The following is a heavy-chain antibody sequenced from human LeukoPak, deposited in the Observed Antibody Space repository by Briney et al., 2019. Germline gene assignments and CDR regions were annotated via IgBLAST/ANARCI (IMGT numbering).Heavy chain of an antibody. Sequence: GGSLRLSSAASGFTFSSYEMNCVRHAPGKGLEWVSYISGSGSTIYYADYVRGRISISRDNEKNSLYLQMNRMRVEDTAVYYCARGDDYGGMDVWGQGTTITVSS. CDR1: GFTFSSYE. V-gene: IGHV3-48*03. D-gene: IGHD4-17*01. CDR2: ISGSGSTI. J-gene: IGHJ6*02. CDR3: ARGDDYGGMDV.